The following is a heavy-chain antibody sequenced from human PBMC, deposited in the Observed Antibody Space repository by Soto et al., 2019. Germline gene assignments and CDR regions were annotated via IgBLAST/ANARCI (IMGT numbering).Heavy chain of an antibody. D-gene: IGHD2-2*01. J-gene: IGHJ5*02. V-gene: IGHV4-34*01. CDR2: VYYSGSS. CDR1: GGSFSGYY. Sequence: QVQLQQWGAGLLKPSETLSLTCVVYGGSFSGYYWSWIRQSPGKGLEWIANVYYSGSSYYNPSLKSRLTISVDTTKNQFSVQLMSMTAADTAVSYCAKLSCTSSTCYFPGWFDPWGQGTLVTVSS. CDR3: AKLSCTSSTCYFPGWFDP.